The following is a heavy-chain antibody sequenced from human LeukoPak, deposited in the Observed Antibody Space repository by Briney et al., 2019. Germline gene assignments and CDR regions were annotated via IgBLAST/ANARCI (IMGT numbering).Heavy chain of an antibody. D-gene: IGHD1-26*01. V-gene: IGHV1-8*03. Sequence: ASVKVSCKASGYTFTSYYMHWVRQAPGQGLEWMGWMNPNSGNTGYAQKFQGRVTITRNTSISTAYMELNSLRSEDKAVYYCRVGATLFDYWGQGTLVTVSS. J-gene: IGHJ4*02. CDR2: MNPNSGNT. CDR3: RVGATLFDY. CDR1: GYTFTSYY.